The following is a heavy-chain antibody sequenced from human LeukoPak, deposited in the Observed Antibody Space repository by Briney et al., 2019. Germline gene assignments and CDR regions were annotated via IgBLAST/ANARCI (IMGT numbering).Heavy chain of an antibody. CDR1: GGSFSGYY. D-gene: IGHD3-10*01. CDR2: INHSGST. V-gene: IGHV4-34*01. J-gene: IGHJ4*02. Sequence: SETLSLTCAVYGGSFSGYYWSWIRQPPGKGLEWIGEINHSGSTNYNPSLKSRVTISVDTSKNQFSLKLSSVTAADTAVYYCARKTDAKSYYPDWGQGTLVTVSS. CDR3: ARKTDAKSYYPD.